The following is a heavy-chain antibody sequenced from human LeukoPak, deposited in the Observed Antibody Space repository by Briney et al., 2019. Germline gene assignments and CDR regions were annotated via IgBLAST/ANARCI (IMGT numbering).Heavy chain of an antibody. V-gene: IGHV4-4*07. CDR2: IYTSGST. CDR3: ARGGQYGSGSYYTYYYYGMDV. CDR1: GGAISSYY. D-gene: IGHD3-10*01. Sequence: SETLSLTCTVSGGAISSYYWSWIRQPAGKGLEWIGRIYTSGSTNYNPSLKSRVTMSVDTSKNQFSLKLSSVTAADTAVYYCARGGQYGSGSYYTYYYYGMDVWGQGTMVTVSS. J-gene: IGHJ6*02.